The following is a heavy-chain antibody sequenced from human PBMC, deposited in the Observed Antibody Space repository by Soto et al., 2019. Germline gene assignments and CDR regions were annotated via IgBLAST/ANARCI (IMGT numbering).Heavy chain of an antibody. D-gene: IGHD3-22*01. CDR3: ARPRTYYYDSSGLDAFDI. CDR2: ISAYNGNT. Sequence: GASVEVSCKASGYTFTSYGISWVRQAPGQGLEWMGWISAYNGNTNYAQKLQGRVTMTTDTSTSTAYMELRSLRSDDTAVYYCARPRTYYYDSSGLDAFDIWGQGTMVT. J-gene: IGHJ3*02. V-gene: IGHV1-18*04. CDR1: GYTFTSYG.